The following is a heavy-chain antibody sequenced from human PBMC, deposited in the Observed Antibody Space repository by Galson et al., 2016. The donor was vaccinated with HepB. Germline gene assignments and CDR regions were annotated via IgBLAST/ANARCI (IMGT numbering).Heavy chain of an antibody. Sequence: TLSLTCTVSGGSISSGGYYWSWIRQYPGKGLEWIGYIYYSGSTYYNPSLQSRVTISVDTSKNQFSLKLSSVTAADTAVYFCARDCSSPSCYRYSFYYGMDVWGQGTTVTVSS. D-gene: IGHD2-2*02. J-gene: IGHJ6*02. CDR3: ARDCSSPSCYRYSFYYGMDV. V-gene: IGHV4-31*03. CDR1: GGSISSGGYY. CDR2: IYYSGST.